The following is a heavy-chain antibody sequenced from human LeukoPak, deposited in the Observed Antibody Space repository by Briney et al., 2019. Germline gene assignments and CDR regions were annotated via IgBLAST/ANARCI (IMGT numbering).Heavy chain of an antibody. CDR1: GGSISNYY. CDR3: ARHEMSYGQCLTLDY. J-gene: IGHJ4*02. V-gene: IGHV4-59*08. Sequence: SETLSLTCTVSGGSISNYYWSWIGQPPGKGLEGIGCIYYSGSTNYNPSLKSRVTISVDTSKNQFYLNLTSVTAADTAVYLCARHEMSYGQCLTLDYWGQGTLVTVSS. CDR2: IYYSGST. D-gene: IGHD6-19*01.